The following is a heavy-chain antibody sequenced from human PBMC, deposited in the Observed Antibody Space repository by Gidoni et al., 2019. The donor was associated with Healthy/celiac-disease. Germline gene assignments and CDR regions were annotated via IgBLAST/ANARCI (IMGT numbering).Heavy chain of an antibody. CDR1: GGSFSGYY. CDR2: INHSGRT. J-gene: IGHJ6*03. D-gene: IGHD1-1*01. V-gene: IGHV4-34*01. Sequence: QVQLQQWGAGLLKPSETLSLTCAVYGGSFSGYYWSWIRQPPGKGREWIGEINHSGRTNYNPSLKSRVTISVDTSKNQFSLKLSSVTAADTAVYYCARELQSPPNYYYYMDVWGKGTTVTVSS. CDR3: ARELQSPPNYYYYMDV.